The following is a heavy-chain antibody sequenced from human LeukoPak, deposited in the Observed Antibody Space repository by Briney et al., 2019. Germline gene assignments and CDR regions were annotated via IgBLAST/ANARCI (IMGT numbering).Heavy chain of an antibody. V-gene: IGHV1-8*01. D-gene: IGHD3-10*01. J-gene: IGHJ4*02. Sequence: ASAKVSCKASGYTFTSYDINWVRQATGQGLEWMGWMNPNSGNTGYAQKFQGRVTMTSNTSISTAYMELSSLRSEDTAVYYCARGRKKIMVRGVIPAHYYFDYWGQGTLVTVSS. CDR3: ARGRKKIMVRGVIPAHYYFDY. CDR1: GYTFTSYD. CDR2: MNPNSGNT.